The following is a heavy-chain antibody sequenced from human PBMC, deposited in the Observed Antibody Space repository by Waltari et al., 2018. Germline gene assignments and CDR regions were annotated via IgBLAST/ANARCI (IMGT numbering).Heavy chain of an antibody. CDR1: GFTSSRYA. Sequence: EVQLVESGGGLVKPGGSLRLAISASGFTSSRYAMRWVRQSPGKGLEWVSSIGVSGVTIVYEDSVKGRFTTSRDNSKNTLYLQMDSLRAEDTAIYYCAKSAAATIRFWYFDLWGRGTLVTVSS. D-gene: IGHD6-13*01. CDR2: IGVSGVTI. J-gene: IGHJ2*01. V-gene: IGHV3-23*04. CDR3: AKSAAATIRFWYFDL.